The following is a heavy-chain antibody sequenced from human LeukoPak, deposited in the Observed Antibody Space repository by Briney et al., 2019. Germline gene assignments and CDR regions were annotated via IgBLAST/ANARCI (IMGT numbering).Heavy chain of an antibody. D-gene: IGHD1-7*01. Sequence: SETLSLTCTVSGYSMSSGCYWGWIRQPPGKGLQWIGSIFHSGNSYYNPSLKSRVTISVDTSKNQFSLKVNSVTAADTAVYYCARVGYNWNLWFDFWGQGTTVTVSS. J-gene: IGHJ3*01. CDR1: GYSMSSGCY. CDR3: ARVGYNWNLWFDF. CDR2: IFHSGNS. V-gene: IGHV4-38-2*02.